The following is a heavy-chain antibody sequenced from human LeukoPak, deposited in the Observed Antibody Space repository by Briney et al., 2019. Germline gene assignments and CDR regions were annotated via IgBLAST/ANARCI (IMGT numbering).Heavy chain of an antibody. Sequence: ASVKVFCKASGYTFTSYGISWVRQAPGQGLEWMGWISAYNGNTNYAQKLQGRVTMTTDTSTSTAYMELRSLRSDDTAVYYCAREASPYQLLEGLVPSARYYYYGMDVWGQGTTVTVSS. CDR2: ISAYNGNT. V-gene: IGHV1-18*01. D-gene: IGHD2-2*01. CDR3: AREASPYQLLEGLVPSARYYYYGMDV. CDR1: GYTFTSYG. J-gene: IGHJ6*02.